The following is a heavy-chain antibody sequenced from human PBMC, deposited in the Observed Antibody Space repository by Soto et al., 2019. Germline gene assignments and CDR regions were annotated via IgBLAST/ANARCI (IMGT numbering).Heavy chain of an antibody. CDR3: ARENAGYCSGGSCYPGGWFDP. Sequence: QVQLVQSGAEVKKPGSSVKVSCKASGGTFSSYAISWVRQAPGQGLEWMGGIIPIFGTANYAQKFQGRVTITAYESTSTAYMELSSLRSEDTAVYYCARENAGYCSGGSCYPGGWFDPWGQGTLVTVSS. CDR2: IIPIFGTA. J-gene: IGHJ5*02. CDR1: GGTFSSYA. V-gene: IGHV1-69*01. D-gene: IGHD2-15*01.